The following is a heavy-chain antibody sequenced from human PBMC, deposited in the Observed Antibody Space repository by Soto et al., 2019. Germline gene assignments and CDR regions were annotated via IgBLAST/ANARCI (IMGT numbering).Heavy chain of an antibody. J-gene: IGHJ4*02. CDR2: ILYSGST. V-gene: IGHV4-59*01. Sequence: QVHLQESGPGLVKASETLSLTCTVSGGSIRSYYWTWIRQPPGKGLEWLGYILYSGSTFYNPSLKSRVTIAIHTSTSQVSLLLISVTAADTAVYYCARGAADTAMVDAWGQGTLVTVSS. D-gene: IGHD5-18*01. CDR3: ARGAADTAMVDA. CDR1: GGSIRSYY.